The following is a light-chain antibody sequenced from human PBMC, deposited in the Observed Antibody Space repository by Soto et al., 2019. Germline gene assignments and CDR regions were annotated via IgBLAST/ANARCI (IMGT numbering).Light chain of an antibody. V-gene: IGKV3-15*01. CDR1: QSIRNY. J-gene: IGKJ4*01. Sequence: EIVLTQSPGTLSLSPGERATLSCRASQSIRNYLAWYQQKPGQAPRLIIYRASTRATGVPARFSGTGSGTDFTLTISSLQSDDFALYYCQQYNDWPPITFGGGTKVDIK. CDR2: RAS. CDR3: QQYNDWPPIT.